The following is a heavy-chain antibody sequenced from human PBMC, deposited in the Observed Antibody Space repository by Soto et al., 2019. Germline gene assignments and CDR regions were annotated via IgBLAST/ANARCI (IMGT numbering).Heavy chain of an antibody. D-gene: IGHD6-19*01. V-gene: IGHV1-2*04. Sequence: ASVKVSCKASGYTFTGYYMHWVRQAPGQGLEWMGWINPNSGGTNYAQKFQGWVTMTRDTSISTAYMEVSRLRSDDTAVYYCARALNIAVAGPYNWFDPWGQGTLVTVSS. CDR2: INPNSGGT. CDR3: ARALNIAVAGPYNWFDP. J-gene: IGHJ5*02. CDR1: GYTFTGYY.